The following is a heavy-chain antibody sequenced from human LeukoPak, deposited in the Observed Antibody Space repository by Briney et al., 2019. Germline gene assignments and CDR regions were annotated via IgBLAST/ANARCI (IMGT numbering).Heavy chain of an antibody. CDR3: ARDRGHSGYDLYDY. CDR1: GFTFSYNC. CDR2: IKHDGSEI. Sequence: GGTQRLLCAACGFTFSYNCRGWLRQSTGKGLEGVANIKHDGSEIYYVDFVKGRFTISRDTAKDSLYLQMNGLRAEDTAVYYCARDRGHSGYDLYDYWGQGTLVTVSS. D-gene: IGHD5-12*01. V-gene: IGHV3-7*01. J-gene: IGHJ4*02.